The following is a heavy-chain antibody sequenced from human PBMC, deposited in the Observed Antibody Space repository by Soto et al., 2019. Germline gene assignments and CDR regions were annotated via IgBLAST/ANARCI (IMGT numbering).Heavy chain of an antibody. Sequence: LRLSCAASGFTVSSNYMSWVRQAPGKGLEWVSVIYSGGSTYYADSVKGRFTISRDNSKNTLYLQMNSLRAEDTAVYYCARDWRGDYYYGMDVWGQGTTVTVSS. J-gene: IGHJ6*02. V-gene: IGHV3-53*01. D-gene: IGHD4-17*01. CDR1: GFTVSSNY. CDR3: ARDWRGDYYYGMDV. CDR2: IYSGGST.